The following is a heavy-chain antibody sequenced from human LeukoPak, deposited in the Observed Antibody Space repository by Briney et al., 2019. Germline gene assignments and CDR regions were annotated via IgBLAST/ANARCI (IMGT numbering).Heavy chain of an antibody. CDR2: ISAYSRNT. CDR1: GYDLANYG. J-gene: IGHJ4*02. D-gene: IGHD3-22*01. Sequence: ASVKVSCKASGYDLANYGISWVRQAPGQGLEWMGWISAYSRNTHYSQNFQGRVTVTTDTSTNTAYMELRSLRSDDTAVYYCARHYDYSAYYETFLYNWGQGTLVTVTS. CDR3: ARHYDYSAYYETFLYN. V-gene: IGHV1-18*01.